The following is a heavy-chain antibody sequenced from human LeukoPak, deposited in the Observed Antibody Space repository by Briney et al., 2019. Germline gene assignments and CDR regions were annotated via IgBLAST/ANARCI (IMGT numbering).Heavy chain of an antibody. D-gene: IGHD6-19*01. CDR3: AKGIYSSGWSYFDY. CDR2: LSGSGITT. J-gene: IGHJ4*01. CDR1: GFTFSNSA. V-gene: IGHV3-23*01. Sequence: GGSLRLSCAASGFTFSNSAMSWVRQAPGKGLEWVSTLSGSGITTYYADSVKGRFTISRDNSKNTLYLQMNSLRVEDTAVYCCAKGIYSSGWSYFDYWGHGTLVTVSS.